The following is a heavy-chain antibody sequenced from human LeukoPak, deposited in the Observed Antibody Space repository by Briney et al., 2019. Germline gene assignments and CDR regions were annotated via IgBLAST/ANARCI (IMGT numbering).Heavy chain of an antibody. CDR1: GFTFSSYA. J-gene: IGHJ3*02. D-gene: IGHD3-16*02. Sequence: GGSLRLSCAASGFTFSSYAMSWVRQAPGKGLEWVSAISGSGGSTYYADSVKGRFTISRDNSKNTLYLQMNSLRAEDTAVYYCAKDQTTLYDYVWGSYRPDAFDIWGQGTMVTVSS. V-gene: IGHV3-23*01. CDR3: AKDQTTLYDYVWGSYRPDAFDI. CDR2: ISGSGGST.